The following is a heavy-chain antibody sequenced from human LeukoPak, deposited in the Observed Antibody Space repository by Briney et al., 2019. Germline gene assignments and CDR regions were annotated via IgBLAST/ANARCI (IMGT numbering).Heavy chain of an antibody. Sequence: GGSLRLSCAASGSTFSTYWMHWVRQPLGKGLVWVSRINPDGSTTNYADSVKGRFTISRDNAKNTLYLQMNSLTVEDTAVYYCVRIATVTTPDYWGQGTLVTVSS. V-gene: IGHV3-74*01. J-gene: IGHJ4*02. D-gene: IGHD4-17*01. CDR3: VRIATVTTPDY. CDR1: GSTFSTYW. CDR2: INPDGSTT.